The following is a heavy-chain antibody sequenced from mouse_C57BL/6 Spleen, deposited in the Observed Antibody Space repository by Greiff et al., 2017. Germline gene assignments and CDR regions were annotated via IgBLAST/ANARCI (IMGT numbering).Heavy chain of an antibody. Sequence: QVQLKESGAELVKPGASVKLSCKASGYTFTSYWMHWVKQRPGRGLEWIGRIDPNSGGTKYNEKFKSKATLTVDKPSSTAYMQLSSLTSEDSAVYYCARGLYGSSPHWYFDVWGTGTTVTVSS. CDR2: IDPNSGGT. D-gene: IGHD1-1*01. CDR3: ARGLYGSSPHWYFDV. CDR1: GYTFTSYW. J-gene: IGHJ1*03. V-gene: IGHV1-72*01.